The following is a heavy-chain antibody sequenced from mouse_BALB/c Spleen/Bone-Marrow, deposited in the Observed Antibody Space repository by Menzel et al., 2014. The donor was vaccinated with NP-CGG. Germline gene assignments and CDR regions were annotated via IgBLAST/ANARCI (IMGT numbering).Heavy chain of an antibody. CDR3: ARHPRGSPMIHYTLVY. D-gene: IGHD2-4*01. J-gene: IGHJ4*01. Sequence: VQLQQSGGGLVKPGGSLKLSCAASGFAFSYYDMSWVRQTPEKRLEWVAYVSSGGGSTYYPDTVKGRFTISRDNAKNTQYLQMSSLKSGDTTMYYCARHPRGSPMIHYTLVYWGQGTSVTVSS. V-gene: IGHV5-12-1*01. CDR1: GFAFSYYD. CDR2: VSSGGGST.